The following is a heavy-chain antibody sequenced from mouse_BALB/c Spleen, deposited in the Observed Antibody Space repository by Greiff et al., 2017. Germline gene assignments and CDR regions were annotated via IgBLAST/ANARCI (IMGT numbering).Heavy chain of an antibody. V-gene: IGHV3-2*02. CDR3: ARDYGYDWDWYFDV. CDR2: ISYSGST. D-gene: IGHD2-2*01. CDR1: GYSITSDYA. J-gene: IGHJ1*01. Sequence: ESGPGLVKPSQSLSLTCTVTGYSITSDYAWNWIRQFPGNKLEWMGYISYSGSTSYNPSLKSRISITRDTSKNQFFLQLNSVTTEDTATYYCARDYGYDWDWYFDVWGAGTTVTVSS.